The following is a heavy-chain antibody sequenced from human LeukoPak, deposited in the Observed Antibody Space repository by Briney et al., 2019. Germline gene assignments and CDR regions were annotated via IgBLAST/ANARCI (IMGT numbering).Heavy chain of an antibody. Sequence: SETLSLTCTVSGGSISSGGYYWSWIRQHLGKGLEWIGYIYYSGSTYYNPSLKSRVTISVDTSKNQFSLKLSSVTAADTAVYYCARRSSGRLAAAGYYFDYWGQGTLVTVSS. V-gene: IGHV4-31*03. CDR2: IYYSGST. D-gene: IGHD6-13*01. J-gene: IGHJ4*02. CDR1: GGSISSGGYY. CDR3: ARRSSGRLAAAGYYFDY.